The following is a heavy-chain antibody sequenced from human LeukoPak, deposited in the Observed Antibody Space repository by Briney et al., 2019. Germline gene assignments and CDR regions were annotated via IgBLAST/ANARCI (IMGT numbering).Heavy chain of an antibody. V-gene: IGHV1-2*02. J-gene: IGHJ6*02. D-gene: IGHD5-18*01. CDR2: INSNRGGR. Sequence: ASVKVFCRASGYTFTNYYVQWVRQAPGQGCESMGWINSNRGGRSYAQKSQGRVTRPRDTSISTAYMEVRSVRSDDTAVYYCARSGYQYGLDVWGQGTTVTVSS. CDR1: GYTFTNYY. CDR3: ARSGYQYGLDV.